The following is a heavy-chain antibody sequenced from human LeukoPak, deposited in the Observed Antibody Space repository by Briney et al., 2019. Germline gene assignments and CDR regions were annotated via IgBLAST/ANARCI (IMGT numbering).Heavy chain of an antibody. Sequence: GGSLRLSCAASGFTFSSYSMNWVRQAPGKGLEWVSYISSSSSTIYYADSVKGRFTISRDNAKNSLYLQMNSLRAEDTAVYYCARDGYNYADYWGQGTLVTVSS. CDR2: ISSSSSTI. V-gene: IGHV3-48*01. D-gene: IGHD5-24*01. CDR3: ARDGYNYADY. CDR1: GFTFSSYS. J-gene: IGHJ4*02.